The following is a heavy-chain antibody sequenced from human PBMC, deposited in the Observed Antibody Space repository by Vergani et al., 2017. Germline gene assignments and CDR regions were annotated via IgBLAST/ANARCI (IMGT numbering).Heavy chain of an antibody. CDR1: GYTFTSYY. J-gene: IGHJ4*02. Sequence: QVQLVQSGAEVKKPGASVKVSCKASGYTFTSYYMHWVRQAPGQGLEWMGIINPSVGSTSYAQKFQGRVTMTRDTSTSTVYMELSSLRSEDTAVDYCGRGRGGKDDFWGGLDYWGQGTLVTVSS. D-gene: IGHD3-3*01. CDR3: GRGRGGKDDFWGGLDY. CDR2: INPSVGST. V-gene: IGHV1-46*03.